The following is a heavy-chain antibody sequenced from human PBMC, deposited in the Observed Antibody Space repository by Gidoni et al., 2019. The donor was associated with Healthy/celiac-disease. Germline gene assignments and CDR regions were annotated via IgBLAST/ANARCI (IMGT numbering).Heavy chain of an antibody. D-gene: IGHD5-18*01. CDR1: GFPFSSYG. CDR2: ISYDGSNK. J-gene: IGHJ6*02. Sequence: QVQLVESGGGVVQPGRSLRLSCAASGFPFSSYGMHWVRQAPGKGLEWVAVISYDGSNKYYADSVKGRFTISRDNSKNTLYLQMNSLRAEDTAVYYCAKVAARLGGWDSYGYYRSYYYGMDVWGQGTTVTVSS. V-gene: IGHV3-30*18. CDR3: AKVAARLGGWDSYGYYRSYYYGMDV.